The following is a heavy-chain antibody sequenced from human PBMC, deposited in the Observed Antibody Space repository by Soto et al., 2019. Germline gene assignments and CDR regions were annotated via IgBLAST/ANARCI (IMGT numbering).Heavy chain of an antibody. V-gene: IGHV3-20*01. D-gene: IGHD6-19*01. Sequence: PGGSLRLSCAASGFTFDDYGMSWVRQAPGKGLEWVSGINWNGVSTGYADSVKGRFTISRDNAKNSLYLQLNSLRAEDTSLYHCARLIGSGRGYYMDVWGKGTTVTVSS. CDR1: GFTFDDYG. CDR2: INWNGVST. CDR3: ARLIGSGRGYYMDV. J-gene: IGHJ6*03.